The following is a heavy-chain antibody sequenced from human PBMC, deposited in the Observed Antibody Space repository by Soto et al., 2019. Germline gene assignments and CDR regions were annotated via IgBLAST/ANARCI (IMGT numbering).Heavy chain of an antibody. D-gene: IGHD2-2*01. V-gene: IGHV3-23*01. J-gene: IGHJ4*02. CDR3: ATVHSTSRSFDY. CDR1: GFTFSMSA. Sequence: GGSLRLSCAASGFTFSMSAISWVRQAPGKGLEWVSTAGLNGRTTYYADSVKGRFTVSRDNSKNTLHLQMNSLRAEDTAVYYCATVHSTSRSFDYWGQGTLVTVSS. CDR2: AGLNGRTT.